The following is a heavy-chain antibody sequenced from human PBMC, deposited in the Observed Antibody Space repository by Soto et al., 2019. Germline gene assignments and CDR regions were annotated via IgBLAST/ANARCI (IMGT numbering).Heavy chain of an antibody. Sequence: QVQLVQSGAEVKKPGASVKVSCKASGYTFTSYGISWVRQAPGQGLEWMGWISAYNGNTNYAQKLQGRVTMTTDTSTSPAYMDLRSLSSDDTAVYYCARHRDLVVPAASVVDAFAIWGPGPMVTVSS. D-gene: IGHD2-2*01. V-gene: IGHV1-18*01. CDR1: GYTFTSYG. J-gene: IGHJ3*02. CDR3: ARHRDLVVPAASVVDAFAI. CDR2: ISAYNGNT.